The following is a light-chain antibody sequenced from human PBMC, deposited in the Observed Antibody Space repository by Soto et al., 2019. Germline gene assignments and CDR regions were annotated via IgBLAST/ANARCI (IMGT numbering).Light chain of an antibody. V-gene: IGKV3-20*01. CDR3: QQYGTLIT. J-gene: IGKJ5*01. CDR1: QSLSSSY. Sequence: EIVLTPSPGTLSLSPGERATLSCRASQSLSSSYLAWYQQKPGQAPRLLIYGSFSRATGIPDRFSGSGSGTDFTLTISRLEPEDSAVYYCQQYGTLITFGQGTRLEIK. CDR2: GSF.